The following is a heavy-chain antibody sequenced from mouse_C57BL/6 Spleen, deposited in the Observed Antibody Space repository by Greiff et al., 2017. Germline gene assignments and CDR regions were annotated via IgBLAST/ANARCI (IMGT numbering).Heavy chain of an antibody. Sequence: VNVVESGPGLVAPSQSLSITCTVSGFSLTSYGVDWVRQSPGKGLEWLGVIWGVGSTNYNSALKSRLSISKDNSKNQVFLKMNSLQTDDTAMYYWASLDYDKFAYWGQGTLVTVAA. D-gene: IGHD2-4*01. V-gene: IGHV2-6*01. J-gene: IGHJ3*01. CDR2: IWGVGST. CDR3: ASLDYDKFAY. CDR1: GFSLTSYG.